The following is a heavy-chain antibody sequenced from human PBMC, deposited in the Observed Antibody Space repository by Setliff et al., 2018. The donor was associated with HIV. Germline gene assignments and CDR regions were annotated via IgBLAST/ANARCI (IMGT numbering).Heavy chain of an antibody. CDR3: ARLYGSGSYYNRDDAFDI. CDR1: GYTFTDHY. CDR2: INPTGGGT. V-gene: IGHV1-2*02. J-gene: IGHJ3*02. D-gene: IGHD3-10*01. Sequence: ASVKVSCKASGYTFTDHYMHWVRQAPGQGLEWMGWINPTGGGTNYAQKFQGRVTMTRDTSINTAYMEMSRLRSDDPAVYYCARLYGSGSYYNRDDAFDIWGQGTMVTVTS.